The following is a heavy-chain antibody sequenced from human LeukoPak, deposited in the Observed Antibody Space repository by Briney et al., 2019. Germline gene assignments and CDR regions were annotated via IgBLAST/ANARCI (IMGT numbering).Heavy chain of an antibody. V-gene: IGHV3-53*01. CDR2: IYSGGST. D-gene: IGHD1-26*01. CDR3: ARGGYSGTYFFDY. Sequence: GGSLRLSCAASGFTVSSNYMSWVCQAPGKGLEWVSVIYSGGSTYYADSVKGRFTISRDNSKNTLYLQMNSLRAEDTAVYYCARGGYSGTYFFDYWGQGTPVTVSS. CDR1: GFTVSSNY. J-gene: IGHJ4*02.